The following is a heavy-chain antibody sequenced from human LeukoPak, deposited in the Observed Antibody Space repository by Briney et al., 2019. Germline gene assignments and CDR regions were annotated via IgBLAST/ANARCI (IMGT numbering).Heavy chain of an antibody. Sequence: GGSLRLSCATSGFTFSDHYMDWVRQAPGKGLEWVARTRTKAKDYTTEYAASVKGRFTVSRDESMHSLYLQMNSLKTEDTAVYYCARGPAVTFNYHYGMDVWGQGTTVTVSS. J-gene: IGHJ6*02. CDR1: GFTFSDHY. CDR3: ARGPAVTFNYHYGMDV. CDR2: TRTKAKDYTT. V-gene: IGHV3-72*01. D-gene: IGHD4-17*01.